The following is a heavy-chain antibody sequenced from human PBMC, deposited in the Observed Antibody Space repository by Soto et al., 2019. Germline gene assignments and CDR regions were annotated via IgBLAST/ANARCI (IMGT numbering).Heavy chain of an antibody. V-gene: IGHV4-30-4*01. D-gene: IGHD3-22*01. Sequence: PSETLSLTCTVSGGSIGSGDYYWSWIRQPPGKGLEWIGYIYYSGSTYYNPSLKSRLTILVDTSKNQFSLKLTSVTAADTAVYYCARGSGTDSSGYWGQGTLVTVSS. CDR2: IYYSGST. CDR3: ARGSGTDSSGY. CDR1: GGSIGSGDYY. J-gene: IGHJ4*02.